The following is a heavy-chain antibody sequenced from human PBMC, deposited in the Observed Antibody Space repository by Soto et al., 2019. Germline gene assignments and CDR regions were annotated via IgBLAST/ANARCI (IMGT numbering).Heavy chain of an antibody. CDR3: ATPGYNSGYYLDY. D-gene: IGHD3-22*01. Sequence: GASVKVSCKASGYTFTSYYMHWVRQAPGQGLEWMGIINPSGGSTSYAQKFQGRVTMTRDTSTSTVYMELSSLTTEDTAVYYCATPGYNSGYYLDYWGRGTLVTVSS. CDR1: GYTFTSYY. CDR2: INPSGGST. J-gene: IGHJ4*02. V-gene: IGHV1-46*01.